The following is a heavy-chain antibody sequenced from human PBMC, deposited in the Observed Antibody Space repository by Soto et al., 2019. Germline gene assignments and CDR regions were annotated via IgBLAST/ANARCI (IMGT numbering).Heavy chain of an antibody. J-gene: IGHJ6*03. D-gene: IGHD3-10*01. CDR3: AKDTAERKGLLWFGGQTAHYYYYYYMDV. Sequence: GGSLRLSCAASGFTFSSYGMHWVRQAPGKGLEWVAVISYDGSNKYYADSVKGRFTISRDNSKNTLYLQMNSLRAEDTAVYYCAKDTAERKGLLWFGGQTAHYYYYYYMDVWGKGTTVTVSS. V-gene: IGHV3-30*18. CDR1: GFTFSSYG. CDR2: ISYDGSNK.